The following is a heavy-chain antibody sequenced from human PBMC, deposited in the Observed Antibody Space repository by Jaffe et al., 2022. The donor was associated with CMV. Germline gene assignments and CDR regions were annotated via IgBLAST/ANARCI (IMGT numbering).Heavy chain of an antibody. CDR3: AKSDNPSGSYEVLDY. Sequence: QVQLVESGGGVVQPGRSLRLSCAASGFTFSSYGMHWVRQAPGKGLEWVAVISYDGSNKYYADSVKGRFTISRDNSKNTLYLQMNSLRAEDTAVYYCAKSDNPSGSYEVLDYWGQGTLVTVSS. D-gene: IGHD1-26*01. CDR1: GFTFSSYG. V-gene: IGHV3-30*18. CDR2: ISYDGSNK. J-gene: IGHJ4*02.